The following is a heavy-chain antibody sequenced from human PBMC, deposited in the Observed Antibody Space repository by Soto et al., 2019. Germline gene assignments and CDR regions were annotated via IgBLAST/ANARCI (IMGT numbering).Heavy chain of an antibody. Sequence: GGSLRLSCAASGFTFSSYAMSWVRQAPGKGLEWVSAISGSGGSTYYADSVKGRFTISRDNSKNTLYLQMNSLRAEDTAVYYCAKTGQWLVQVYYMDVWGKGTTVTVSS. D-gene: IGHD6-19*01. CDR1: GFTFSSYA. CDR3: AKTGQWLVQVYYMDV. V-gene: IGHV3-23*01. J-gene: IGHJ6*03. CDR2: ISGSGGST.